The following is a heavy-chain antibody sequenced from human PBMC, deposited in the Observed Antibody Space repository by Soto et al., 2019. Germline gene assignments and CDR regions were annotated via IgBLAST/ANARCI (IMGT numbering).Heavy chain of an antibody. J-gene: IGHJ6*03. CDR3: AKGGAEYYHYYMDV. CDR2: ISGGGRT. V-gene: IGHV3-23*01. CDR1: GFTFSSYG. Sequence: EVQLLESGGGLVQPGGSLRLSCAASGFTFSSYGMSWVRQAPGKGLEWVSAISGGGRTYYADSVKGRFTISRDNFKNTLDLQMDSLRAEDTAVYYCAKGGAEYYHYYMDVWGKGTTVTVSS. D-gene: IGHD3-16*01.